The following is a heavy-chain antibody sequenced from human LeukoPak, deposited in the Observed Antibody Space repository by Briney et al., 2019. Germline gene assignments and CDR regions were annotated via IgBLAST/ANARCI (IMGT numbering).Heavy chain of an antibody. CDR2: ISYDGSK. V-gene: IGHV3-30*03. D-gene: IGHD4-17*01. J-gene: IGHJ6*03. Sequence: GGSLRLSCAASGFTFSSYGMHWVRQAPGKGLEWVAVISYDGSKYYLDSVKGRFTISRDNSKNTLYLQMNSLRVEDTAVYYCARDGDDPNYYYYYMDVWGKGTTVTVSS. CDR1: GFTFSSYG. CDR3: ARDGDDPNYYYYYMDV.